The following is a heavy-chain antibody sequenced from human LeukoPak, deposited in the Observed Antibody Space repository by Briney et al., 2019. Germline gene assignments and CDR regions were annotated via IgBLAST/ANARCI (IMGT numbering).Heavy chain of an antibody. D-gene: IGHD6-19*01. CDR3: AREAGISSVRPLDY. CDR1: GGSISSYY. V-gene: IGHV4-59*01. Sequence: SETLSLTCTVSGGSISSYYWSWIRQPPGKGLEWIGYIYYSGTTNYNPSLKSRVTISVDTYKNQFSLKLSSMTAADTAVYYCAREAGISSVRPLDYWGQGTLVTVSS. J-gene: IGHJ4*02. CDR2: IYYSGTT.